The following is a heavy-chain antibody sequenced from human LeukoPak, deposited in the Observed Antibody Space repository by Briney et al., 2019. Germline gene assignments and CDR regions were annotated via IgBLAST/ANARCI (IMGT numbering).Heavy chain of an antibody. CDR3: ARGKGLGYCSGGSCYSDYYYYYMDV. V-gene: IGHV4-34*01. CDR2: INHRGST. J-gene: IGHJ6*03. Sequence: SQTLSLTCAVYGGSFSGYYWSWIRQPPGKGLEWIGEINHRGSTNYNPSLKSRVTISVDTSKNQFSLKLSSVTAADTAVYYCARGKGLGYCSGGSCYSDYYYYYMDVWGKGTTVTVSS. D-gene: IGHD2-15*01. CDR1: GGSFSGYY.